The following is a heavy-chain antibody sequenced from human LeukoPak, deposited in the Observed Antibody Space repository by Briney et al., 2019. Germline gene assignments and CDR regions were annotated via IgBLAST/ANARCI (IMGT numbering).Heavy chain of an antibody. D-gene: IGHD3-22*01. CDR1: GFTFSSYS. Sequence: GGSLRLSCAASGFTFSSYSMNWVRQAPGKGLEWVSSISSSSSYIYYADSVKGRFTISRDNAKNSLYLQMNSLRAEDTAVCYCARDLVYYDSSGYSINWFDPWGQGTLVTVSS. CDR2: ISSSSSYI. J-gene: IGHJ5*02. CDR3: ARDLVYYDSSGYSINWFDP. V-gene: IGHV3-21*01.